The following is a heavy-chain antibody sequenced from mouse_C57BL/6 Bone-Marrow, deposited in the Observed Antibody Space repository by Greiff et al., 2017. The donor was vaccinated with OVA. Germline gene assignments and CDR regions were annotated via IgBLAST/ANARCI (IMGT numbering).Heavy chain of an antibody. V-gene: IGHV1-64*01. CDR2: IHPNSGST. Sequence: QVQLKQPGAELVKPGASVKLSCKASGYTFTSYWMHWVKRRPGQGLEWIGMIHPNSGSTNYNEKFKSKATLTVDKSSSTAYMQLSSLTSEDSAVYYCAVSYYYGSSYGFAYWGQGTLVTVSA. CDR3: AVSYYYGSSYGFAY. CDR1: GYTFTSYW. D-gene: IGHD1-1*01. J-gene: IGHJ3*01.